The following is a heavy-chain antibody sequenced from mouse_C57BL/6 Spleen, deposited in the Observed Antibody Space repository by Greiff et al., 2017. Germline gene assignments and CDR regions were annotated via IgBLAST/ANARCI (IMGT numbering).Heavy chain of an antibody. CDR3: ARAYYGSSDGFAY. CDR2: IYPGSGST. J-gene: IGHJ3*01. Sequence: QVQLQQPGAELVKPGASVKMSCKASGYTFTSYWITWVQQRPGQGLAWIGDIYPGSGSTNYNEKFKSKATLTVDPSSSTAYMQLSSLTSEYSAVYYCARAYYGSSDGFAYWGQGTLVTVSA. D-gene: IGHD1-1*01. CDR1: GYTFTSYW. V-gene: IGHV1-55*01.